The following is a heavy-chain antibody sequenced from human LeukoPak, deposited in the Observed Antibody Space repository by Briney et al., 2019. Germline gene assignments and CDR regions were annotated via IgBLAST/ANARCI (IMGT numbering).Heavy chain of an antibody. Sequence: PSETLSLTCAVSGGSISSSSYYWGWIRQPPGKGLEWIGSIYYSGSTYYNPSLKSRVTISVDTSKNQFSLKLSSVTAADTAVYYCARAVLYYDSSGYYYYFDYWGQGTLVTVSS. D-gene: IGHD3-22*01. CDR1: GGSISSSSYY. CDR2: IYYSGST. V-gene: IGHV4-39*07. J-gene: IGHJ4*02. CDR3: ARAVLYYDSSGYYYYFDY.